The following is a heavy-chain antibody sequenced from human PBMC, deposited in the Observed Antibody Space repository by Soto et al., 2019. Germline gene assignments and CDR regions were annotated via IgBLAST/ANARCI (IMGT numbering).Heavy chain of an antibody. CDR1: GCSLSTRGVG. Sequence: SGPTLVNPTPSLTLTCSFSGCSLSTRGVGVGWIRQPPGKALEWLALIYWNDAKRYSPSLKSRLTITQDTSNNQAVLTLTKTEPVYTATYYCAPRGYGGGDCYHINFDCWGQGTMVTVSS. CDR3: APRGYGGGDCYHINFDC. V-gene: IGHV2-5*01. D-gene: IGHD2-21*02. J-gene: IGHJ4*02. CDR2: IYWNDAK.